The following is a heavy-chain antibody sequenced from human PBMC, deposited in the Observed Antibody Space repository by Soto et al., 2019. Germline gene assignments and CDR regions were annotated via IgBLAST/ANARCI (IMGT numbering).Heavy chain of an antibody. D-gene: IGHD3-3*01. CDR2: ISASGAIT. V-gene: IGHV3-23*01. CDR1: GFTLSSFA. Sequence: AGSLRLSFAASGFTLSSFAMSWVRQALGEGLEWVSAISASGAITYYADYVKGGFTISRDNSKNTLYLQMNSLRAEDTDVYYCAKDTERLRFLASGILDYWGQGTLVTVSS. J-gene: IGHJ4*02. CDR3: AKDTERLRFLASGILDY.